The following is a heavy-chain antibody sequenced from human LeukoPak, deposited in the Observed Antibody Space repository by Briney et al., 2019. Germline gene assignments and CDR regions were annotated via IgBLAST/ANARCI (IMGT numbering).Heavy chain of an antibody. CDR3: ARVGTSVTSLYYYSMDV. D-gene: IGHD4-17*01. J-gene: IGHJ6*03. V-gene: IGHV4-59*01. CDR1: GGSISNYY. CDR2: MYYSGST. Sequence: KPSETLSPTCTVSGGSISNYYWSWIRQPPGKGLEWIGYMYYSGSTNYNPSLKSRVTVSVDTSKNQFSLKLSSVTAADTAVYYCARVGTSVTSLYYYSMDVWGKGNTVTVSS.